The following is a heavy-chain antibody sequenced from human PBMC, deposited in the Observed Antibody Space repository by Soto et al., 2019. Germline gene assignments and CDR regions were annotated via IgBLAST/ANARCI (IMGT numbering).Heavy chain of an antibody. V-gene: IGHV1-18*01. CDR2: ISAYNGNT. CDR1: CYTFTSYG. Sequence: QVQLVQSGAEVKKPGASVKVSCKASCYTFTSYGISWVRQAPGQGLEWMGWISAYNGNTTYAQKLQGRVTMTTATSTSTAYMEPQSLRSHDTAVYYCARDSPPVNYWGQGTLLTVSS. J-gene: IGHJ4*02. CDR3: ARDSPPVNY. D-gene: IGHD3-16*02.